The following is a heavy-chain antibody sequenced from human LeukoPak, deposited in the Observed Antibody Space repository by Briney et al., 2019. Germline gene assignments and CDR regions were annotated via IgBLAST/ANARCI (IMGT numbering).Heavy chain of an antibody. V-gene: IGHV3-21*01. D-gene: IGHD3-22*01. CDR3: ARAGYYDSSGYSY. Sequence: GGPLRLSCAASGFTFSSYSMNWVRQAPGRGLEWVSSISSSSSYIYYADSVKGRFTISRDNAKNSLYLQMNSLRAEDTAVYYCARAGYYDSSGYSYWGQGTLVTVSS. J-gene: IGHJ4*02. CDR2: ISSSSSYI. CDR1: GFTFSSYS.